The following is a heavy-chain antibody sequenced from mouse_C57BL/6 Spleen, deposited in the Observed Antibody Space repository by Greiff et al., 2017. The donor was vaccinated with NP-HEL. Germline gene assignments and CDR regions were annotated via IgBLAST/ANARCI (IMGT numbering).Heavy chain of an antibody. CDR3: ARSGYYGSSYRFAY. CDR2: INPNNGGT. J-gene: IGHJ3*01. CDR1: GYTFTDYN. V-gene: IGHV1-18*01. Sequence: EVQLQQSGPELVKPGASVKMSCKASGYTFTDYNMDWVKQSPGQSLEWIGDINPNNGGTLYNQKFKGKATLTVDKSSSTAYMELRSLTSEDTAVDYCARSGYYGSSYRFAYWGQGTLVTVSA. D-gene: IGHD1-1*01.